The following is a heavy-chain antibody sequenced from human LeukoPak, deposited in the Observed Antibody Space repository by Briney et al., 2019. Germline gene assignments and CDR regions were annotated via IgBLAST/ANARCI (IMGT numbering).Heavy chain of an antibody. Sequence: GASVKVSCKASGYTFTSYGISWVRQAPGQGFEWMGWISAYNGNTNYAQKLQGRVTMTTDASTSTAYMELRSLRSDDTAVYYCARGGYDSSGYYWDAFDIWGQGAMVTVSS. CDR1: GYTFTSYG. V-gene: IGHV1-18*01. D-gene: IGHD3-22*01. CDR3: ARGGYDSSGYYWDAFDI. CDR2: ISAYNGNT. J-gene: IGHJ3*02.